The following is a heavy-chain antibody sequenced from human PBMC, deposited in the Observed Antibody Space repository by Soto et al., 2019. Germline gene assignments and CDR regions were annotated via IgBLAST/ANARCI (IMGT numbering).Heavy chain of an antibody. J-gene: IGHJ6*02. D-gene: IGHD6-6*01. CDR1: GGSISSGGYY. CDR3: ARDGRGAARGSYGMDV. Sequence: QVQLQESGPGLVKPSQTLSLACTVSGGSISSGGYYWSWIRQHPGKGLEWIGYIYYSGSTYYNPSLKSRVTISVDTSKNQFSLKLSSVTAADTAVYYCARDGRGAARGSYGMDVWGRGTTVTVSS. V-gene: IGHV4-31*03. CDR2: IYYSGST.